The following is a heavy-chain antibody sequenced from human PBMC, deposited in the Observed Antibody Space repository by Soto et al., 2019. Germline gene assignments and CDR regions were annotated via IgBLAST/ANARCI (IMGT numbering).Heavy chain of an antibody. Sequence: PSETLSLTCTVSGGSISSYYWSWIRQPPGKGLEWIGYIYYSGSTNYNPSLKSRVTISVDTSKNQFSLKLSSVTAADTAVYYCARDYYGSGSYYSVNWFDPWGQGTLVTVSS. CDR3: ARDYYGSGSYYSVNWFDP. J-gene: IGHJ5*02. D-gene: IGHD3-10*01. CDR2: IYYSGST. CDR1: GGSISSYY. V-gene: IGHV4-59*12.